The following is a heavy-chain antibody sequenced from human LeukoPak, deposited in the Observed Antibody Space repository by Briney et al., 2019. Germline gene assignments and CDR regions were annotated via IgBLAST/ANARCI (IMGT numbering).Heavy chain of an antibody. J-gene: IGHJ4*02. D-gene: IGHD6-19*01. CDR2: ISYDGSDK. Sequence: GESLRLSCAASGFTFSSYAMHWVRQAPGKGLEWVAVISYDGSDKYYADSVKGRFTISRDNSKNTLYLQMNSLRAEDTAVYYCAREAVAYYFDYWGQGTLVTVSS. V-gene: IGHV3-30-3*01. CDR3: AREAVAYYFDY. CDR1: GFTFSSYA.